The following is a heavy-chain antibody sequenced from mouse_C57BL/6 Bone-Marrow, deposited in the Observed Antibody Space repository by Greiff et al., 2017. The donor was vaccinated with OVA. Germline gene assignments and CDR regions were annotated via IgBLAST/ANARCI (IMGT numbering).Heavy chain of an antibody. Sequence: VKLMESEGGLVQPGSSMKLSCTASGFTFSDYYMAWVRQVPEKGLEWVANINYDGSSTYYLDSLKSRFIISRDNAKNILYLQMSSLKSEDTATYYCARGYGSSYPAWFAYWGQGTLVTVSA. CDR3: ARGYGSSYPAWFAY. D-gene: IGHD1-1*01. CDR1: GFTFSDYY. J-gene: IGHJ3*01. V-gene: IGHV5-16*01. CDR2: INYDGSST.